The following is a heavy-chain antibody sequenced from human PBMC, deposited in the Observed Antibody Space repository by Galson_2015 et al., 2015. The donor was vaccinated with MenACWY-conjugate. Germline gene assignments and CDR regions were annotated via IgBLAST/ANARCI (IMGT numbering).Heavy chain of an antibody. V-gene: IGHV5-51*01. CDR1: GYTFTAYW. Sequence: QSGAEVKKPGESLQISCTGSGYTFTAYWIGWVRQMPGKGLEWMGFISTGDSYTRYNPAFQGQVTISADKSISTAYLQWNSLQASDTAMYYCTRHPPGGRGMDVWGQGTTVTVSS. D-gene: IGHD1-26*01. CDR2: ISTGDSYT. CDR3: TRHPPGGRGMDV. J-gene: IGHJ6*02.